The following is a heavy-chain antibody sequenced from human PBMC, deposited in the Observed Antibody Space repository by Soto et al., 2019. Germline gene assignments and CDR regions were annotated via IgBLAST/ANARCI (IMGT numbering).Heavy chain of an antibody. CDR3: ARVADY. CDR2: MYHSGST. D-gene: IGHD3-3*02. J-gene: IGHJ4*02. CDR1: GGSISSGGYS. V-gene: IGHV4-30-2*01. Sequence: QLQLQESGSGLVKPSQTLSLTCAVSGGSISSGGYSWSWIRQPPGKVLEWIGYMYHSGSTYYNPSPKSRVTTAIDRPKNQFSLKLSSVTAAATAVYYWARVADYWGEGILVTVSS.